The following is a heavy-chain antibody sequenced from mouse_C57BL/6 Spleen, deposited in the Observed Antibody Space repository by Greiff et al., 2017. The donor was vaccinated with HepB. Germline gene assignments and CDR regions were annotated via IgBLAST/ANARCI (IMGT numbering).Heavy chain of an antibody. CDR3: ARGDYDGFAY. D-gene: IGHD2-4*01. CDR2: ISYDGSN. Sequence: EVQLVESGPGLVKPSQSLSLTCSVTGYSITSGYYWNWIRQFPENKLEWMGYISYDGSNNYNPSLKNRVSITRDTSKNQFFLKLNSVTTEDTATYYCARGDYDGFAYWGQGTLVTVSA. J-gene: IGHJ3*01. V-gene: IGHV3-6*01. CDR1: GYSITSGYY.